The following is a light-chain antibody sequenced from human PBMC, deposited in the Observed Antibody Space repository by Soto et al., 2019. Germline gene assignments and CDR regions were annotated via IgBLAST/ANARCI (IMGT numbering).Light chain of an antibody. V-gene: IGKV3-11*01. J-gene: IGKJ4*01. CDR1: QDIGTY. CDR3: QQRGNWPLT. Sequence: ETVLTQSPDTLSLSPGERATLSCRASQDIGTYLIWYQQKIGQAPRLLIHDASSRATGIPSRFSGSRSVTDFTLTISSLEPEDFAVYYCQQRGNWPLTFGGGTKVEF. CDR2: DAS.